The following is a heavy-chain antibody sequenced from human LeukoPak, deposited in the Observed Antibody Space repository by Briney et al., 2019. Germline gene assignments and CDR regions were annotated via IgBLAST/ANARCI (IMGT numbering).Heavy chain of an antibody. V-gene: IGHV3-48*03. CDR2: ISGSGSTI. CDR1: GFTFSSFE. Sequence: GSLRLSCAASGFTFSSFEMNWVRQAPGKGLEWVSYISGSGSTIYYADSVKGRFTISRDNAKNSLSLQINSLRAEDTAVYYCARVGVAGVAGNFDYWGQGTLVTVSS. CDR3: ARVGVAGVAGNFDY. D-gene: IGHD6-19*01. J-gene: IGHJ4*02.